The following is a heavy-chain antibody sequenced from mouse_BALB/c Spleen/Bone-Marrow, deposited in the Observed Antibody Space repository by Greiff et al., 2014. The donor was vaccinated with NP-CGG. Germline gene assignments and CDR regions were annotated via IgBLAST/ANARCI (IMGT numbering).Heavy chain of an antibody. D-gene: IGHD1-1*01. Sequence: QLVESGAEFVKPGASVKLSCTASGFNIKDTYMHWVMQRPEQGLEWIGRIDPANGNTKYDPKFQGKATITADTSSNTAYLQLSSLTSEDTAVYYCARYRYYGSSYAMDYWGQGTSVTVSS. CDR1: GFNIKDTY. CDR3: ARYRYYGSSYAMDY. V-gene: IGHV14-3*02. J-gene: IGHJ4*01. CDR2: IDPANGNT.